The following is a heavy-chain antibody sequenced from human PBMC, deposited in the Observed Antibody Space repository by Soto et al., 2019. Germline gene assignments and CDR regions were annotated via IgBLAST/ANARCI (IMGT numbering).Heavy chain of an antibody. D-gene: IGHD6-19*01. CDR2: IDPSDSYT. CDR1: GYSFTSYW. CDR3: ARHLYSGWKLLFDY. V-gene: IGHV5-10-1*01. J-gene: IGHJ4*02. Sequence: GESLKISCKGSGYSFTSYWISWVRQMPGKGLEWMGRIDPSDSYTNYSPSFQGHVTISADKSISTTYLQWSSLKASDTAIYYCARHLYSGWKLLFDYWGQGTLVTVSS.